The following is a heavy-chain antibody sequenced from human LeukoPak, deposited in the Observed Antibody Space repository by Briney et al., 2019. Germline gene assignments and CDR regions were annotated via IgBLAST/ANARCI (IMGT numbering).Heavy chain of an antibody. CDR3: ARGVVIAPQTFDY. V-gene: IGHV4-59*01. J-gene: IGHJ4*02. CDR2: IYYSGST. D-gene: IGHD2-21*01. Sequence: SETLSLTCTVSGGSISSYYWSWIRQPPGKGLEWIGYIYYSGSTNYNPSLKSRVTISVDTSKNQFSLKLYSVTAADTAVYYCARGVVIAPQTFDYWGQGTLVTVSS. CDR1: GGSISSYY.